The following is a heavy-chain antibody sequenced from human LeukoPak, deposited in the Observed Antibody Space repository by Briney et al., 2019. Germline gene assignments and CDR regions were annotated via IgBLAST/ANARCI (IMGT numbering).Heavy chain of an antibody. Sequence: GGSLRLSCAASGFTFSSYAMSWVRQAPGKGLEWVSGISGSGGSTNYADFVKGRFTISRDNSKNTLYLQMNSLRAEDTAVYYCAKSRGSGWSPSFDWGQGTLVTVSS. V-gene: IGHV3-23*01. CDR2: ISGSGGST. J-gene: IGHJ4*02. D-gene: IGHD6-19*01. CDR1: GFTFSSYA. CDR3: AKSRGSGWSPSFD.